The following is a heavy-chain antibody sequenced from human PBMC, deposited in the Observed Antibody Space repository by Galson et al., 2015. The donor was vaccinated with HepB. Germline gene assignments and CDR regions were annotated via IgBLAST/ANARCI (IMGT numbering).Heavy chain of an antibody. CDR2: IWYDGSNK. D-gene: IGHD3-3*01. CDR1: GFTFSSYG. V-gene: IGHV3-33*01. Sequence: SLRLSCAASGFTFSSYGMHWVRQAPGKGLEWVAVIWYDGSNKYYADSVKGRFTISRDNSKNTLYLQMNSLRAEDTAVYYCARARSDWSGLDYYYYGMDVWGQGTTVTVSS. J-gene: IGHJ6*02. CDR3: ARARSDWSGLDYYYYGMDV.